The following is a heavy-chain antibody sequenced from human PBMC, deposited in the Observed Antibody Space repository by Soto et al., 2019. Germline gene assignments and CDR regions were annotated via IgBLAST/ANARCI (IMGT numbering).Heavy chain of an antibody. CDR3: AKDPRLQPRKDGQQLATQAIDY. CDR2: ISASGVST. Sequence: GGSLRLSCSASGFTFSSYAMGWVRQAPGKGLEWVSTISASGVSTYHADSVQGRFTVSRDNSKNTLYLQMNSLRVEDTAVYYCAKDPRLQPRKDGQQLATQAIDYWGQGTLVTVSS. V-gene: IGHV3-23*01. J-gene: IGHJ4*02. D-gene: IGHD6-13*01. CDR1: GFTFSSYA.